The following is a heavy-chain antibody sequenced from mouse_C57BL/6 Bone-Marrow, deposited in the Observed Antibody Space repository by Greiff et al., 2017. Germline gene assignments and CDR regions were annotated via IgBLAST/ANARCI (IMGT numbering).Heavy chain of an antibody. J-gene: IGHJ3*01. Sequence: QVQLQQSGAELVKPGASVKMSCKASGYTFTTYPIEWMKQNHGKSLEWIGNFHPYNDDTKYNEKFKGKATLTVEKSSSTVYLELSRLTSDDSPVYYCARPSYYYGSSYPFAYWGQGTLVTVSA. V-gene: IGHV1-47*01. D-gene: IGHD1-1*01. CDR3: ARPSYYYGSSYPFAY. CDR2: FHPYNDDT. CDR1: GYTFTTYP.